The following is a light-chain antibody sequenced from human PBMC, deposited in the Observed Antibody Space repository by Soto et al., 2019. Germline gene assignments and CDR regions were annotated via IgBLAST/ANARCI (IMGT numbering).Light chain of an antibody. CDR3: QQYDNLPWT. J-gene: IGKJ1*01. CDR2: DAS. CDR1: QDISNY. Sequence: DIQMTQSPSSLSASVGDRVTITCQASQDISNYLSWYQQKPGKAPKLLIYDASNLETGVPSRFSGSGSGTDFTFTISSLQPEDSAIYYCQQYDNLPWTFGQGTKVEIK. V-gene: IGKV1-33*01.